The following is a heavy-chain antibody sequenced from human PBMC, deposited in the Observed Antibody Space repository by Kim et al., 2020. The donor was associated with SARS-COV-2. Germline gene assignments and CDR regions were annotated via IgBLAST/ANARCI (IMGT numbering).Heavy chain of an antibody. CDR1: GFTFGDYA. CDR3: AKVVLGFYYYYGMDV. CDR2: IIWNSGSI. D-gene: IGHD6-13*01. J-gene: IGHJ6*02. V-gene: IGHV3-9*01. Sequence: GGSLRLSCAASGFTFGDYAMHWVRQAPGKGLEWVSGIIWNSGSIGYADSVKGRFTISRDNAKNSLYLQMNSLRAEDTALYYCAKVVLGFYYYYGMDVWGQGTTVTVSS.